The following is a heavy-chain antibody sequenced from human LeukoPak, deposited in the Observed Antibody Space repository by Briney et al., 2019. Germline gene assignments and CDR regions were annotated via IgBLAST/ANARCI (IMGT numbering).Heavy chain of an antibody. Sequence: ASVKVSCKASGYTFTRYGISWVRQAPGHALEWIGWISAYNGNTNYAQKLQGRVTMTTDTSTSTAYMELRSLRSDDTAVYYCARGLNLYGDYVADYYYYMDVWGKGTTVTVSS. CDR1: GYTFTRYG. CDR2: ISAYNGNT. V-gene: IGHV1-18*01. J-gene: IGHJ6*03. D-gene: IGHD4-17*01. CDR3: ARGLNLYGDYVADYYYYMDV.